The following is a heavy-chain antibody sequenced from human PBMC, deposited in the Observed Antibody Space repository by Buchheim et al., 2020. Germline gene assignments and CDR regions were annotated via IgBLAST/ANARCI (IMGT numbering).Heavy chain of an antibody. CDR1: GFTFSSYW. V-gene: IGHV3-74*01. D-gene: IGHD5-12*01. J-gene: IGHJ4*02. CDR2: TYSGNT. Sequence: EVQPLESGGGLVQPGGSLRLSCVASGFTFSSYWTHWVRQAPGKGLERVSRTYSGNTYYADPVNGRFTTSRDDARSTLHLQMSSVGSEDAAVYYCVRGGTGYGNVDDWGLGTL. CDR3: VRGGTGYGNVDD.